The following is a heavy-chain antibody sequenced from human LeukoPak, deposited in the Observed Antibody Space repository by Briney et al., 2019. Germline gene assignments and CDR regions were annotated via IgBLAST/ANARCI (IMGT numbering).Heavy chain of an antibody. CDR1: GRSTTSYY. J-gene: IGHJ4*02. CDR2: IHYSGNT. Sequence: PSEPRSLTCTVSGRSTTSYYWSWIRQPPGKGLEWIGYIHYSGNTNYNPSLRSRVSISVDMSKSQFSLQVQSVTAADTAVYHCARLGWAHCDDNCYPRWGQGTLVTVSS. CDR3: ARLGWAHCDDNCYPR. D-gene: IGHD2-15*01. V-gene: IGHV4-59*01.